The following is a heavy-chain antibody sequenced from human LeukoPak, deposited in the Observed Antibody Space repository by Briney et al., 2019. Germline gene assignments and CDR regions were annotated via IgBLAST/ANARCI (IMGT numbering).Heavy chain of an antibody. CDR3: ARVFFNQYGMDV. CDR2: ISSDSNYI. CDR1: GFTFSSYS. J-gene: IGHJ6*02. D-gene: IGHD3-3*01. V-gene: IGHV3-21*01. Sequence: GGSLRLSCAASGFTFSSYSMNWVRQAPGKGLEWVSSISSDSNYIYYADSVKGRFTISRDNAKNSLYLQTNSLRAEDTAVYYCARVFFNQYGMDVWGQGTTVTVSS.